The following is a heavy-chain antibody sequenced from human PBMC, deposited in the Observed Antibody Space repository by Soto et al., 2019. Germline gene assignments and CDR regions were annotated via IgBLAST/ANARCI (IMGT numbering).Heavy chain of an antibody. J-gene: IGHJ6*02. CDR3: ARDTINWNYVLGYYYYGMDV. CDR2: TYYRAKWYN. V-gene: IGHV6-1*01. CDR1: GDSVSSNSAA. D-gene: IGHD1-7*01. Sequence: SQTLSLTCDISGDSVSSNSAAWNWIRQSPSRGLEWLGRTYYRAKWYNDYAVSMKSRITINPDTSKNQFSLQLNSVTPEDTAVYYCARDTINWNYVLGYYYYGMDVWGQGTTVTVSS.